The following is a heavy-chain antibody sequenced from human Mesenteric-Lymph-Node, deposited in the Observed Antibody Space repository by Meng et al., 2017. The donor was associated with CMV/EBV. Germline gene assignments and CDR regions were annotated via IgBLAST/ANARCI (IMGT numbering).Heavy chain of an antibody. CDR3: ARSPIFGVVTIHFAY. J-gene: IGHJ4*02. D-gene: IGHD3-3*01. CDR2: INPNSGDA. V-gene: IGHV1-2*02. CDR1: GYTFTGTH. Sequence: ASVKVSCKASGYTFTGTHIHWVRQAPGQGLEWMGWINPNSGDANYAQKFQGRVTLTRDMSISTAYMELSRLRSDDTAVFYCARSPIFGVVTIHFAYWGQGTLVTVSS.